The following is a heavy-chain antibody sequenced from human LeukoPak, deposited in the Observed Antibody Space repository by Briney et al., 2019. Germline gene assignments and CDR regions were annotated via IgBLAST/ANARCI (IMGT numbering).Heavy chain of an antibody. D-gene: IGHD1-26*01. CDR3: ARHEFSGSLRVGY. J-gene: IGHJ4*02. CDR2: ISSDSTYT. Sequence: GGSLRLSCAASGFTFSDYYMSWIRQAPGKGLQWISYISSDSTYTNYADSVQGRFTISRDNAKNSLYLQMTSLRAEDTAVYYCARHEFSGSLRVGYWGQGTLVTVSS. V-gene: IGHV3-11*03. CDR1: GFTFSDYY.